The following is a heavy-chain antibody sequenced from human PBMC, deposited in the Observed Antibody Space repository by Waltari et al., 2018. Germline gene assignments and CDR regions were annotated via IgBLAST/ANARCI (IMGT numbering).Heavy chain of an antibody. V-gene: IGHV3-43*01. D-gene: IGHD1-1*01. CDR2: ISWDGGST. CDR1: GFTFDDYT. Sequence: EVQLVESGGVVVQPGGSLRLSCAASGFTFDDYTMHWVRQAPGKGLEWVSLISWDGGSTYYADSVKGRFTISRDNSKNSLYLQMNSLRTEDTALYYCARVKTSAFDYWGQGTLVTVSS. CDR3: ARVKTSAFDY. J-gene: IGHJ4*02.